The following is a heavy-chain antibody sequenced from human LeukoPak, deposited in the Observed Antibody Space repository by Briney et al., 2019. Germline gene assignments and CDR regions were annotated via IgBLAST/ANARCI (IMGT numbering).Heavy chain of an antibody. Sequence: GASVKVSCKASGGTFSSYAISWVRQAPGQGLEWMGGIIPIFGTANYAQKFQGRVTMTEDTSTDTAYMELSSLRSEDTAVYYCATGAVMYYFFDYWGQGTLVTVSS. CDR1: GGTFSSYA. J-gene: IGHJ4*02. D-gene: IGHD2-8*01. CDR3: ATGAVMYYFFDY. CDR2: IIPIFGTA. V-gene: IGHV1-69*06.